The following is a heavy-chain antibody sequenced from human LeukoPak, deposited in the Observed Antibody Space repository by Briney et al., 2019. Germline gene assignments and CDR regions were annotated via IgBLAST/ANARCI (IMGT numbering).Heavy chain of an antibody. CDR2: ISGSGGST. Sequence: PGGSLRLSCAASGFTFSSYAMSWVRQAPGKGLEWVSAISGSGGSTYYADSVNGRFTISRDNSKNPLYLQMNSLRAEHTAVYYCANDRVQLVVVAATSFDYWGQGTLVTVSS. CDR3: ANDRVQLVVVAATSFDY. J-gene: IGHJ4*02. CDR1: GFTFSSYA. V-gene: IGHV3-23*01. D-gene: IGHD2-15*01.